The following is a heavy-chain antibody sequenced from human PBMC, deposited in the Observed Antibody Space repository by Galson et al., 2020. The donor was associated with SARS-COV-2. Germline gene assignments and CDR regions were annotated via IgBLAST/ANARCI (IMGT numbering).Heavy chain of an antibody. J-gene: IGHJ3*02. V-gene: IGHV3-30*04. CDR3: ARDCDDYGDYLAFDI. CDR2: ISYDGSNK. Sequence: GESLKISCAAPGFTFRSHAMHWVRPAPGKGLEWVAVISYDGSNKYYADSVKGRFTIARDNSKNTLYLQMNSRKAEDTAGYYCARDCDDYGDYLAFDIWGQGTMVTVSS. CDR1: GFTFRSHA. D-gene: IGHD4-17*01.